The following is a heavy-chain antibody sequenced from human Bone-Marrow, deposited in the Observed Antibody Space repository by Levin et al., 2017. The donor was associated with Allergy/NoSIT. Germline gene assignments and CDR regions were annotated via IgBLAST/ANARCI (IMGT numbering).Heavy chain of an antibody. Sequence: SETLSLTCTVSGGSISSSSYYWGWIRQPPGKGLEWIGSIYYSGSTYYNPSLKSRVTISVDTSKNQFSLKLSSVTAADTAVYYCARDTERYFDWLEREYYYDGMDVWGQGTTVTVSS. D-gene: IGHD3-9*01. J-gene: IGHJ6*02. CDR3: ARDTERYFDWLEREYYYDGMDV. CDR2: IYYSGST. CDR1: GGSISSSSYY. V-gene: IGHV4-39*07.